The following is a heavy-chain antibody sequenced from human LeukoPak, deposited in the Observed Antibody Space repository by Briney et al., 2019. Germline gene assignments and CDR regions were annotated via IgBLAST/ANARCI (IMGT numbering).Heavy chain of an antibody. V-gene: IGHV1-2*02. J-gene: IGHJ4*02. CDR3: VRDLCSGGSCLDY. CDR1: GCTFTGYY. CDR2: INPNSGGT. Sequence: ASVKVSCKASGCTFTGYYMHWVRQAPGQGLEWMGWINPNSGGTNYAQKFQGRVTMTRDTSISTAYMELSRLRSDDTAVYFCVRDLCSGGSCLDYWGQGTLVTVSS. D-gene: IGHD2-15*01.